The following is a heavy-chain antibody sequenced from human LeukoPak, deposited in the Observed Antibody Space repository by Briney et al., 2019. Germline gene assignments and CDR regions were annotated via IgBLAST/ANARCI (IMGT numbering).Heavy chain of an antibody. J-gene: IGHJ4*02. CDR3: VSPGVYYDSSGYYPFDY. Sequence: ASVTVSFKASVYTFTIYDINWVRQATGQGLEGMGWMNPNSGNTGYAQKFQGRVTMTRNTSIRTAYMELSSLRSEDTAVYYCVSPGVYYDSSGYYPFDYWGQGTLVTVSS. CDR1: VYTFTIYD. CDR2: MNPNSGNT. V-gene: IGHV1-8*01. D-gene: IGHD3-22*01.